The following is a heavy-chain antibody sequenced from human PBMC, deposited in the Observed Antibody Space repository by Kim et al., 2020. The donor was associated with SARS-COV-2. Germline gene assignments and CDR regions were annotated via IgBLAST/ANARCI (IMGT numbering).Heavy chain of an antibody. CDR3: ARDFIGRSWPFDY. V-gene: IGHV3-33*01. J-gene: IGHJ4*02. Sequence: YPDTVKGLFTLSIDNYKNTLYLQMNSLRAEDTAVYYCARDFIGRSWPFDYWGQGTLVTVSS. D-gene: IGHD6-13*01.